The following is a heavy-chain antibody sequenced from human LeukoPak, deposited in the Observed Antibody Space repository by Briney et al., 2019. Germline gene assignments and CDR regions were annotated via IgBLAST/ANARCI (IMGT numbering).Heavy chain of an antibody. CDR3: AKRGAGSGGLHH. J-gene: IGHJ5*02. V-gene: IGHV3-23*05. CDR1: GFSFSIYA. D-gene: IGHD6-19*01. Sequence: PGGSLRLSCAASGFSFSIYAMAWVRQAPGKGLEWVSTFFSDTGKTDYADSVKGRFTISIDISKNVLYLQMNNLRVEDTAVYYCAKRGAGSGGLHHWGQGTLVPSPQ. CDR2: FFSDTGKT.